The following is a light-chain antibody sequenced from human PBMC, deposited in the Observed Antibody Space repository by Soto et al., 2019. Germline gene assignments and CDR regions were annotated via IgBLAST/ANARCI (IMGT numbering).Light chain of an antibody. V-gene: IGKV3-15*01. CDR1: QSVSSN. CDR2: GAS. CDR3: HQYHDWPYA. Sequence: EVVMTQSPATLSVSVGERATLSCRASQSVSSNVAWYQQKPGQAPRLLISGASTRAPGIPVRFTGSASGTEFTLTISSLQSEDFAVYHCHQYHDWPYAFGQGTKLEIK. J-gene: IGKJ2*01.